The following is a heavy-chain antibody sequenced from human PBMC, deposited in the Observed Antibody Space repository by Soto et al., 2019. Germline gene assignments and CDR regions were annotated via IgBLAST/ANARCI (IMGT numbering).Heavy chain of an antibody. CDR1: GFSLTTRGVG. CDR2: IYWDDVK. J-gene: IGHJ5*02. CDR3: AHRTTTVTWWFDP. V-gene: IGHV2-5*02. Sequence: QITLKESGPTLVKPTQTLTLTCTFSGFSLTTRGVGVGWICQPPGKSLECLALIYWDDVKRYSPSLTSRLTIPKDTSKTQVVLPMTTMDPADTATYFCAHRTTTVTWWFDPWGQGTLVTVSS. D-gene: IGHD4-17*01.